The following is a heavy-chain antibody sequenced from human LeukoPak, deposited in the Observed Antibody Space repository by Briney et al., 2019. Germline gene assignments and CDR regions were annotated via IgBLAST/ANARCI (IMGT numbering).Heavy chain of an antibody. J-gene: IGHJ4*02. CDR3: ARRYSSSTSDY. CDR1: GGSISSGGYS. Sequence: SQTLSLTCAVSGGSISSGGYSWSWIRQPPGKGLEWIGYIYYSGSTNYNPSLKSRVTISVDTSKNQFSLKLSSVTAADTAVYYCARRYSSSTSDYWGQGTLVTVSS. CDR2: IYYSGST. V-gene: IGHV4-30-4*07. D-gene: IGHD6-6*01.